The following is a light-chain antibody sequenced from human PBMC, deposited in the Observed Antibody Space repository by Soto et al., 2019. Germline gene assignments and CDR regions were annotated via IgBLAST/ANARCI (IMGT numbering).Light chain of an antibody. CDR3: LQDSNDPRT. CDR1: RGSSTE. V-gene: IGKV1-6*02. Sequence: IHITQCPSSLSASFGDSVTITCPASRGSSTESVWYQQKPGKATQPWISGASNLQGVASSRLSGRASGTAFTLTLSSLQPEDVATHYCLQDSNDPRTFGQGPKVDIK. CDR2: GAS. J-gene: IGKJ1*01.